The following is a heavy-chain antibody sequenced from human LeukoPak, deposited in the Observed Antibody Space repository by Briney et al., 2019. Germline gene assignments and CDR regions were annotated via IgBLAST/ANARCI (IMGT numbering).Heavy chain of an antibody. CDR3: ARAKIVVVPDFDY. V-gene: IGHV7-4-1*02. CDR1: GYTFTYYG. CDR2: INTNTGNP. Sequence: ASVKVSCKASGYTFTYYGLNWVRQAPGQGLEWMGWINTNTGNPTYAQGFTGRFVFSLDTSVSTAYLQISSLKAEDTAVYYCARAKIVVVPDFDYWGQGTLVTVSS. D-gene: IGHD2-2*01. J-gene: IGHJ4*02.